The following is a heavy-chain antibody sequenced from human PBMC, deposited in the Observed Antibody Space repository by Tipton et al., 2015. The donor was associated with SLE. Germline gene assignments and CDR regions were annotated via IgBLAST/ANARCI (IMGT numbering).Heavy chain of an antibody. Sequence: TLSLTCTVSGGSISSGGYYWSWIRQHPGKGLEWIGYIYYSGSTYYNPSLKSRVTISVDTSKNQFFLRLRSVTAADTAVYYCASPGSSAPGPYFQHWGQGTLVTVSS. J-gene: IGHJ1*01. V-gene: IGHV4-31*03. D-gene: IGHD6-25*01. CDR1: GGSISSGGYY. CDR3: ASPGSSAPGPYFQH. CDR2: IYYSGST.